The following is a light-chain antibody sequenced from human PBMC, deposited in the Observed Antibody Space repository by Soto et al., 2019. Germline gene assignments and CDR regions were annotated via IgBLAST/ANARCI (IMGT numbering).Light chain of an antibody. J-gene: IGLJ3*02. CDR3: CSYAGSYTLWV. V-gene: IGLV2-11*01. CDR1: SSDVGGYNF. CDR2: DVS. Sequence: QSALTQPRSVSGSPGQSVSISCTGTSSDVGGYNFGSWYQQHPGKAPKLIIYDVSKRPSGVPDRFSGSKSGNTVSLTLSGLQAEDEADYYCCSYAGSYTLWVFGGGTKLTVL.